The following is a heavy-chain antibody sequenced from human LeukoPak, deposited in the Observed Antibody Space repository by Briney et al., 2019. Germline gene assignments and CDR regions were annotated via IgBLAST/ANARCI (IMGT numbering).Heavy chain of an antibody. V-gene: IGHV5-51*01. D-gene: IGHD1/OR15-1a*01. CDR2: IYPGDSDT. CDR3: ARQEHYYYFYYGMDV. J-gene: IGHJ6*02. Sequence: GESLKISCKGSGYIFTSYWIGWVRQMPGKGLEWMGIIYPGDSDTRYSPSFQGQVTISADKSISTAYLQWSSLKASDTAMYYCARQEHYYYFYYGMDVGGQGTTVTVSS. CDR1: GYIFTSYW.